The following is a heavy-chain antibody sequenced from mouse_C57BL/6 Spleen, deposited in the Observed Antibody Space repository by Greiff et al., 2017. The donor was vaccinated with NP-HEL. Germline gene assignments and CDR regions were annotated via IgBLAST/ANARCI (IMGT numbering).Heavy chain of an antibody. CDR3: ARDYGSFPFAY. V-gene: IGHV1-66*01. CDR1: GYSFTSYY. D-gene: IGHD1-1*01. CDR2: IYPGSGNT. Sequence: VQLKESGPELVKPGASVKISCKASGYSFTSYYIHWVKQRPGQGLEWIGWIYPGSGNTKYNEKFKGKATLTADTSSSTAYMQLSSLTSEDSAVYYCARDYGSFPFAYWGQGTLVTVSA. J-gene: IGHJ3*01.